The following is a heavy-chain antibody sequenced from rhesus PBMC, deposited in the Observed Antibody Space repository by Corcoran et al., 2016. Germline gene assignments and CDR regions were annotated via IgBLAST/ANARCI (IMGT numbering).Heavy chain of an antibody. D-gene: IGHD2-21*01. Sequence: QVQLQESGPGLVKPSETLPLTCTVSGASVSRNFWSWIRQPPGKGLCWIGYGYGANRATSYHSSLKSRFTISKDTSTSPFSLKLSSVTAADTAVYYCASFNSLYHSLDVWGRGVLVTVSS. CDR1: GASVSRNF. V-gene: IGHV4S6*01. CDR2: GYGANRAT. CDR3: ASFNSLYHSLDV. J-gene: IGHJ5-2*02.